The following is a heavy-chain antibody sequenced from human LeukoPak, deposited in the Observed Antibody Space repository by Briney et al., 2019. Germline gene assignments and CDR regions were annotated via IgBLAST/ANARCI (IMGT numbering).Heavy chain of an antibody. J-gene: IGHJ6*03. V-gene: IGHV4-34*01. CDR2: INHSGST. D-gene: IGHD3-10*01. Sequence: PSETLSLTCAVYGGSFSGYYWSWIRQPPGKGLEWIGEINHSGSTNYNPSLKSRVTISVDTSKNQFSLKLSSVTAADTAVYYCARGVELLYYYYMDVWGKGTTVTVSS. CDR1: GGSFSGYY. CDR3: ARGVELLYYYYMDV.